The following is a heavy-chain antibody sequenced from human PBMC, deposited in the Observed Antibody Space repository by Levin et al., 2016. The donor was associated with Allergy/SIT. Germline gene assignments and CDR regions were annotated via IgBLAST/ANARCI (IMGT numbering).Heavy chain of an antibody. Sequence: SQTLSLTCAVSGFTFGTYWMTWVRQAPGKGLEWIGEINHSGNTKYNPSLKSRVTISIDTSKNQFSLKLTSVTASDTAVYYCMRERESSSDTWGQGTQVTVSS. J-gene: IGHJ5*02. V-gene: IGHV4-34*01. CDR2: INHSGNT. CDR1: GFTFGTYW. D-gene: IGHD2-2*01. CDR3: MRERESSSDT.